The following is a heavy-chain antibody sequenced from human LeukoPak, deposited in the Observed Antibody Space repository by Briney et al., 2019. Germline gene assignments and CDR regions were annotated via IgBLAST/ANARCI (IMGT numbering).Heavy chain of an antibody. D-gene: IGHD3-10*01. CDR3: ARAPYGSGSYYKIGY. V-gene: IGHV3-30-3*01. CDR2: ISYDGGNK. CDR1: EFXFSSYA. J-gene: IGHJ4*02. Sequence: GGSLRLSCAASEFXFSSYAISWVRQAPGKGLKWVAVISYDGGNKYYGDSVKGRFTISRDNSKNTLYLQMNSLRADDTAVYYCARAPYGSGSYYKIGYWGLGTLVTVSS.